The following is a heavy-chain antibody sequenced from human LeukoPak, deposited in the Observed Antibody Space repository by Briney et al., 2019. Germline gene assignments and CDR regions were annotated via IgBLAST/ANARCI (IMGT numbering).Heavy chain of an antibody. D-gene: IGHD3-22*01. V-gene: IGHV4-34*01. J-gene: IGHJ6*03. CDR3: ARVGSSGYYGYYYYYMDV. CDR1: GGSFSGYY. CDR2: INHSGST. Sequence: SSETLSLTCAVYGGSFSGYYWSWIRQPPGKGLEWIGEINHSGSTNYNPSLKSRVTISVDTSKNQFSLKLSSVTAADTAVYYCARVGSSGYYGYYYYYMDVWGKGTTVTVSS.